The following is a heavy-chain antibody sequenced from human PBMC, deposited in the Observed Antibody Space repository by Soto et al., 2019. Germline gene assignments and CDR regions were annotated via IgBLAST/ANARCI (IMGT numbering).Heavy chain of an antibody. V-gene: IGHV5-51*01. J-gene: IGHJ3*02. Sequence: GESLKISCKGSGYSFTSYWIGWVRQMPGKGLEWMGIIYLGDSDTRYSPSFQGQVTISADKSISTAYLQWSSLKASDTAMYYCARTYDSSGYGSPGAFDIWGQGTMVTVSS. D-gene: IGHD3-22*01. CDR3: ARTYDSSGYGSPGAFDI. CDR2: IYLGDSDT. CDR1: GYSFTSYW.